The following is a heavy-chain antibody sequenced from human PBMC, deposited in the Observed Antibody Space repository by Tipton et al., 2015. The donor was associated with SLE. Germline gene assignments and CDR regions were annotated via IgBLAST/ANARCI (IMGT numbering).Heavy chain of an antibody. Sequence: SLRLSCAASGFTFSSYAMHWVRQAPGKGLEWVAVISYDGSNKYYADSVKGRFTISRDNSKNTLYLQMNSLRAEDTAVYYCARGYRGAFDIWGQGTMVTVSS. CDR1: GFTFSSYA. J-gene: IGHJ3*02. CDR2: ISYDGSNK. V-gene: IGHV3-30-3*01. CDR3: ARGYRGAFDI. D-gene: IGHD3-16*02.